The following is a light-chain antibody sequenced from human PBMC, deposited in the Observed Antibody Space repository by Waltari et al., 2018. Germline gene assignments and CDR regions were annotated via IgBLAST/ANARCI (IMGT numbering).Light chain of an antibody. Sequence: IVLTQSPGTLSFSPGVFATLSCSASQSVSSSYLAWYQQKPGQAPRLLIYGASSRATGIPHRFSGSGSGTDFTLTISRLEPEDFAVYYCQQYGSSPRTFGQGTKVEIK. V-gene: IGKV3-20*01. CDR1: QSVSSSY. CDR3: QQYGSSPRT. J-gene: IGKJ1*01. CDR2: GAS.